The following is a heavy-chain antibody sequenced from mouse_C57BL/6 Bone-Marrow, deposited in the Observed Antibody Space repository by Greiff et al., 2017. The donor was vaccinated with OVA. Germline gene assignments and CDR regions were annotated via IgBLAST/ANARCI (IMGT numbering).Heavy chain of an antibody. CDR1: GYTFTSYG. V-gene: IGHV1-81*01. D-gene: IGHD2-5*01. CDR3: ASFYSNYSY. Sequence: VQLVESGAELARPGASVKLSCKASGYTFTSYGISWVKQRTGQGLEWIGEIYPRSGNTYYNEKFKGKATLTADKSSSTAYMELRSLTSEDSAVYFCASFYSNYSYWGQGTLVTVSA. J-gene: IGHJ3*01. CDR2: IYPRSGNT.